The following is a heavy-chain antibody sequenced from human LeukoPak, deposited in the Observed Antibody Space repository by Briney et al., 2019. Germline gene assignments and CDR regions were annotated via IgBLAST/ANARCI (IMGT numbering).Heavy chain of an antibody. V-gene: IGHV1-2*02. Sequence: ASVKVSCKASGYTFTGYYMHWVRQAPGQGLQWMGWINPNSGDTNYAQKFQGRVTMTRDTSISTAYMELSRLRSDDTAVYYCAREDIVVVVAATRGGYYGMDVWGQGTTVTVSS. D-gene: IGHD2-15*01. CDR2: INPNSGDT. J-gene: IGHJ6*02. CDR1: GYTFTGYY. CDR3: AREDIVVVVAATRGGYYGMDV.